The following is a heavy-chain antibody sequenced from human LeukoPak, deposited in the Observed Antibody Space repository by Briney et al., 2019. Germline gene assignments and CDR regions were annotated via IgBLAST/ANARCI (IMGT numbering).Heavy chain of an antibody. V-gene: IGHV1-2*02. Sequence: GASVKVSCKASGYTFTGYYTHWVRQAPGQGLEWMGWINPNSGGTNYAQKFQGRVTMTRDTSISTAYMELSRLRSDDTAVYYCARQPLFGVVIIEPFDYWGQGTLVTVSS. J-gene: IGHJ4*02. CDR2: INPNSGGT. CDR1: GYTFTGYY. CDR3: ARQPLFGVVIIEPFDY. D-gene: IGHD3-3*01.